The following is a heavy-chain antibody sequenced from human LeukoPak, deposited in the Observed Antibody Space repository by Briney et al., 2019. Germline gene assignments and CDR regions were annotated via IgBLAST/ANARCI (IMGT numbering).Heavy chain of an antibody. J-gene: IGHJ4*02. CDR1: GGSISSHY. CDR2: MYDSVRT. V-gene: IGHV4-59*11. D-gene: IGHD5-18*01. CDR3: ATIKRGNIYGYFDF. Sequence: SETLSLTCTVPGGSISSHYWSWIRQPPGRGLEWIGYMYDSVRTKDNPSLKSRVTLSADTSKNQFSLRLSSVTAADTAVYYCATIKRGNIYGYFDFWGQGILVTVSS.